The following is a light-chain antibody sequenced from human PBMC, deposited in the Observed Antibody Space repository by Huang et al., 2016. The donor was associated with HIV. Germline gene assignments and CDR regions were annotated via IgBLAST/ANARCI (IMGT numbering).Light chain of an antibody. CDR1: QSIGSY. V-gene: IGKV3-11*01. CDR2: DAS. J-gene: IGKJ1*01. Sequence: EIVLTQSPATLSLSPGEGATLSCRASQSIGSYLAWYQQRPGQAPRLLIYDASIRAAGIPARFSGGGSGTDVTLTISSLVPEDFAVYYCQQRNNWPPWTFGQGTKVELK. CDR3: QQRNNWPPWT.